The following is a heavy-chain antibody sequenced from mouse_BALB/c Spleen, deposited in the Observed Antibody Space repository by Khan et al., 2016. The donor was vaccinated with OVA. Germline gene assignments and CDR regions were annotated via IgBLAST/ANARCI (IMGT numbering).Heavy chain of an antibody. CDR1: GYTFTNYG. D-gene: IGHD2-10*01. CDR3: ARPPYFSYVMAY. J-gene: IGHJ4*01. V-gene: IGHV9-3-1*01. CDR2: INTYTGEP. Sequence: QIQLVQSGPELKKPGETVKISCKASGYTFTNYGMNWVKQAPGKGLKWMGWINTYTGEPTYADDFKGRFAFSLETSDSTAYLQINNLKNEDTATYFCARPPYFSYVMAYWGQGTSVTVSS.